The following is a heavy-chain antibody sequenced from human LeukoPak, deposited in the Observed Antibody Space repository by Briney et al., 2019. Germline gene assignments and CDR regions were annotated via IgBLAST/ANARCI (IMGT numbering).Heavy chain of an antibody. D-gene: IGHD6-13*01. CDR2: IYYNGNT. J-gene: IGHJ5*02. CDR3: AREALAGWFDP. Sequence: SETLSLTCTVSGGSISSGGYFWSWTRQHPGKGLEWIGYIYYNGNTHYKPSLSSRVSMSVDTSKNQFSLKLSSVTAADTAVYYCAREALAGWFDPWGQGTLVTVSS. V-gene: IGHV4-31*03. CDR1: GGSISSGGYF.